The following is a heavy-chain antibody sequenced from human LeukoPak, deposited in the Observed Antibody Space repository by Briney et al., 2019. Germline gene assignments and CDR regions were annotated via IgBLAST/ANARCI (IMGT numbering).Heavy chain of an antibody. CDR3: ARDEGGSTRPPPAYNWFDP. CDR1: GGSISSYY. V-gene: IGHV4-4*07. CDR2: VYSSGTT. D-gene: IGHD1-1*01. Sequence: SETLSLTCTVSGGSISSYYWSWIRQPAGKGLEWIGRVYSSGTTNYNPSLKSRVTMSVDTSKNHFSLKLSSVTAADTAIYYCARDEGGSTRPPPAYNWFDPWGQGTLVTVSS. J-gene: IGHJ5*02.